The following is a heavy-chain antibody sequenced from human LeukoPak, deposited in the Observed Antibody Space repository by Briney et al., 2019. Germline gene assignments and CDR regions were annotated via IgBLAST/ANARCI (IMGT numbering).Heavy chain of an antibody. J-gene: IGHJ6*02. CDR2: IYYSGST. CDR1: NDSISSGDYY. D-gene: IGHD2-2*01. CDR3: ARVSYCSSTSCYAGYYYGMDV. Sequence: SETLSLTCTVSNDSISSGDYYWSWIRQPPGKGLEWIGYIYYSGSTNYNPSLKSRVTISVDTSKNQFSLKLSSVTAADTAVYYCARVSYCSSTSCYAGYYYGMDVWGQGTTVTVSS. V-gene: IGHV4-61*08.